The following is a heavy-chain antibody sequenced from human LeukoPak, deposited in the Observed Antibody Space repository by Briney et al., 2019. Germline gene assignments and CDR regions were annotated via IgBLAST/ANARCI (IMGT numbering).Heavy chain of an antibody. Sequence: PGGSLRLSCAASGFTFSRYWMSWVRQAPGKGLEWVANITQDGSEKYYAESVKGRFTISRDNAKNTLYLQMNSLTAEDTAVYSCARLQQWQIREYYYYMDACGKGTTVTMSS. D-gene: IGHD6-19*01. CDR3: ARLQQWQIREYYYYMDA. V-gene: IGHV3-7*03. CDR2: ITQDGSEK. J-gene: IGHJ6*03. CDR1: GFTFSRYW.